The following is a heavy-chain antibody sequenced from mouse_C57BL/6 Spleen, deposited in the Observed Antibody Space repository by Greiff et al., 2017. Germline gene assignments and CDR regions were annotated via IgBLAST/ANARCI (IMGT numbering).Heavy chain of an antibody. CDR1: GFTFSDYG. V-gene: IGHV5-17*01. CDR3: AREYDGYYLYAMDY. J-gene: IGHJ4*01. D-gene: IGHD2-3*01. Sequence: EVQGVESGGGLVKPGGSLKLSCAASGFTFSDYGMHWVRQAPEKGLEWVAYISSGSSTIYYADTVKGRFTISRDNAKNTLFLQMTSLRSEDTAMYYCAREYDGYYLYAMDYWGQGTSVTVSS. CDR2: ISSGSSTI.